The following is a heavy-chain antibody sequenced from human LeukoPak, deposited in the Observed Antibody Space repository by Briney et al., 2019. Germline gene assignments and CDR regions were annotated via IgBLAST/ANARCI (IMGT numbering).Heavy chain of an antibody. CDR2: IWYDGSNK. CDR1: GFTFSSYG. CDR3: ASPPVGATSWFDP. D-gene: IGHD1-26*01. J-gene: IGHJ5*02. Sequence: GRSLRLSCAASGFTFSSYGMHWVRQAPGKGLEWVAVIWYDGSNKYYADSVKGRFTISRDNSKNTLYLQMNSLRAEDTAVYYCASPPVGATSWFDPWGQGTLVTVSS. V-gene: IGHV3-33*01.